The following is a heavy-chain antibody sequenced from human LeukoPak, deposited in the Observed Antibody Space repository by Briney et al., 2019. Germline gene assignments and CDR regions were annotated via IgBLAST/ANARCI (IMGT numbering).Heavy chain of an antibody. D-gene: IGHD2-21*01. J-gene: IGHJ4*02. Sequence: PSETLSLTCAVYGGSFSGYYWSWVRQPPGKGLEWIGEINHSGSTNYNPCLKSRATISVDTSKNQFSLKLSAVAAADTAVYYCARGHARHMYFDYWGQGTLVTVSS. CDR1: GGSFSGYY. CDR2: INHSGST. CDR3: ARGHARHMYFDY. V-gene: IGHV4-34*01.